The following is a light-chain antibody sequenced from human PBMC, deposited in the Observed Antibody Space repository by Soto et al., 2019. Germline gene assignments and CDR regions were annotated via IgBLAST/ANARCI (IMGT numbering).Light chain of an antibody. CDR3: QQRISWAGT. V-gene: IGKV3-11*01. J-gene: IGKJ2*01. CDR2: DAS. CDR1: QSVNTY. Sequence: EIVLTQSPATLSLSPGERATLSCRASQSVNTYLAWYQQKLGQAPRLVIYDASKRATGIPARFSGSGSGTDFTLTISSLEPEDFAVYYCQQRISWAGTFGQGTNLEIK.